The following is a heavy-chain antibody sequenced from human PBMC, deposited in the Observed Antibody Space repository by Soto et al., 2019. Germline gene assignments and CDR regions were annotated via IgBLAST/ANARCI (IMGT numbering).Heavy chain of an antibody. J-gene: IGHJ6*02. CDR2: ISYDGSNK. D-gene: IGHD6-13*01. CDR3: AKDGGYSSSWFNSYYYHGMDV. CDR1: GFTFSSYG. Sequence: QVQLVESGGGVVQPGRSLRLSCAASGFTFSSYGMHWVRQAPGKGLEWVAVISYDGSNKYYADSVKGRFTISRDNSKNTLYLQMNSLRAEDTAVYYSAKDGGYSSSWFNSYYYHGMDVWGQGTTVTVSS. V-gene: IGHV3-30*18.